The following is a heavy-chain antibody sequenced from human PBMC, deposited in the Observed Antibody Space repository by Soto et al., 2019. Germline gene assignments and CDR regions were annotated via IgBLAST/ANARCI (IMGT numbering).Heavy chain of an antibody. Sequence: GGSLRLSCAASGFTFSSYSMNWVRQAPGKGLEWVSYISSSSSTIYYADSVKGRFTISRDNAKNSLYLQMNSLRDEDTAVYYCARGPVWYDSSGSNWFDPWGQGTLVTVSS. D-gene: IGHD3-22*01. CDR3: ARGPVWYDSSGSNWFDP. V-gene: IGHV3-48*02. CDR1: GFTFSSYS. J-gene: IGHJ5*02. CDR2: ISSSSSTI.